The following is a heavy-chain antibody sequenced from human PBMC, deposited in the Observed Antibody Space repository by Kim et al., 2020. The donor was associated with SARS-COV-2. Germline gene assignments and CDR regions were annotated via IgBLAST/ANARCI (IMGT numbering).Heavy chain of an antibody. CDR2: INPNNGDK. J-gene: IGHJ6*01. CDR1: GYTFTNYA. Sequence: ASVKVSCKASGYTFTNYAIKWVRQAPGQELEWMGWINPNNGDKQSARKLQARVILTTDTSTSTAYIELRSLRSDDTAVYYCARARRCSDIRCYSVYYSG. CDR3: ARARRCSDIRCYSVYYSG. V-gene: IGHV1-18*01. D-gene: IGHD2-15*01.